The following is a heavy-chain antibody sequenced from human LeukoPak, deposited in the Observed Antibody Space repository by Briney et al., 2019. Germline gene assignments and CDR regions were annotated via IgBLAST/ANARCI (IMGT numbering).Heavy chain of an antibody. CDR2: ISAYNGNT. D-gene: IGHD2-2*03. Sequence: EASVKVSCKASGYTFTSYGISWVRQAPGQGLEWMGWISAYNGNTNYAQNLQGRVTMTTDTSTSTAYMGLRSLRSDDTAVYYCARDLGYCSTSSCPEWFDPWGQGTLVTVSS. CDR3: ARDLGYCSTSSCPEWFDP. V-gene: IGHV1-18*01. CDR1: GYTFTSYG. J-gene: IGHJ5*02.